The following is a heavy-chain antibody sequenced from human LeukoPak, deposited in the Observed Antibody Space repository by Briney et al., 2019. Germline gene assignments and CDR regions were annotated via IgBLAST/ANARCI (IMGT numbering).Heavy chain of an antibody. Sequence: PSETLSLTCTVSGGSIRSYYWSWIRQPPGKGLEWIGYIYYSGSTNYNPSLKRRVSISVDTSKNQFSLKLSSVTAAGTAVYYCARTGSTVTMLYPFDHWGQGTLVTVSS. CDR3: ARTGSTVTMLYPFDH. J-gene: IGHJ4*02. V-gene: IGHV4-59*01. D-gene: IGHD4-17*01. CDR1: GGSIRSYY. CDR2: IYYSGST.